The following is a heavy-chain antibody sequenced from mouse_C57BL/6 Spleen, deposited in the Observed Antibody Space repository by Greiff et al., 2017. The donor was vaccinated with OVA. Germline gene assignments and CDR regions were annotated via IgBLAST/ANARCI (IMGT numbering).Heavy chain of an antibody. V-gene: IGHV1-4*01. D-gene: IGHD1-1*01. CDR3: ARGDYGSSQPWFAY. Sequence: QVQLKQSGAELARPGASVKMSCKASGYTFTSYTMHWVKQRPGQGLEWIGYINPSSGYTKYNQKFKDKATLTADKSSSTAYMQLSSLTSEDSAVYYCARGDYGSSQPWFAYWGQGTLVTVSA. CDR2: INPSSGYT. J-gene: IGHJ3*01. CDR1: GYTFTSYT.